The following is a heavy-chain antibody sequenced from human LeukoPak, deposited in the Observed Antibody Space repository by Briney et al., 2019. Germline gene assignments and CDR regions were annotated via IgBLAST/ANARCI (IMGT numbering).Heavy chain of an antibody. D-gene: IGHD5-12*01. V-gene: IGHV3-21*01. CDR1: GFTFSSYS. Sequence: GGSLRLSCAASGFTFSSYSMNWVRQAPGKGLEWVSSISSSSSYIYYADSVKGRFTISRDNAKNSLYLQMNSLRAEDTAVYYCARAPVGGYTFDYWGQGTLVTVSS. CDR2: ISSSSSYI. J-gene: IGHJ4*02. CDR3: ARAPVGGYTFDY.